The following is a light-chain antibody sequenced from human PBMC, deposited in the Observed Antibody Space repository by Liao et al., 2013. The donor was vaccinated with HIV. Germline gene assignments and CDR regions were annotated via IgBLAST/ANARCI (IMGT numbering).Light chain of an antibody. CDR1: NIGIKS. V-gene: IGLV3-21*01. CDR3: QSADSSGTCPV. Sequence: SYVLTQPPSVSVAPGKTARIPCGGSNIGIKSVHWYQQKPGQAPMLVISYDSDRPSGIPERFSGSSSGTTVTLTISGVQAEDEADYYCQSADSSGTCPVFGGGTKLTVL. CDR2: YDS. J-gene: IGLJ3*02.